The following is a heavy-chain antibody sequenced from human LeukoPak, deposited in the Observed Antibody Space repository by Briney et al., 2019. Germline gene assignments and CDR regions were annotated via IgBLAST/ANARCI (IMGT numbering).Heavy chain of an antibody. CDR2: ISGSGGST. CDR3: AKFGVEVAVAGDFDY. D-gene: IGHD6-19*01. V-gene: IGHV3-23*01. Sequence: GGSLRLSCAASGFTFSSYAMSWVRQAPRKGLEWVSAISGSGGSTYYADSVKGRFTISRDNSKNTLYLQMNSLRAEDTAVYYCAKFGVEVAVAGDFDYWGQGTLVTVSS. CDR1: GFTFSSYA. J-gene: IGHJ4*02.